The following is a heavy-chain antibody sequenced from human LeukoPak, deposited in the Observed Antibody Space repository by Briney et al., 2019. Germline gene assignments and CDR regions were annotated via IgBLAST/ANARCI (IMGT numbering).Heavy chain of an antibody. CDR1: GGSFSGYY. CDR2: INHSGST. V-gene: IGHV4-34*01. CDR3: ARHFITMVRGVIFSSRMDV. Sequence: PSETLSLTCAVYGGSFSGYYWSWIRQPPGKGLEWIGEINHSGSTNYNPSLKSRVTISVDTSKNQFSLKLSSVTAADTAVYYCARHFITMVRGVIFSSRMDVWGKGTTVTVSS. J-gene: IGHJ6*04. D-gene: IGHD3-10*01.